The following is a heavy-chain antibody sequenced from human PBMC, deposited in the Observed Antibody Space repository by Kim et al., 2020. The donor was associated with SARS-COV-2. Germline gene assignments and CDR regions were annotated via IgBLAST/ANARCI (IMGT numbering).Heavy chain of an antibody. CDR3: AKDPHRPISNALTWSEIFLGWFDP. CDR1: GFTFDDYA. Sequence: GGSLRLSCAASGFTFDDYAMHWVRQAPGKGLEWVSLISGDGGSTYYADSVKGRFTISRDNSKNSLYLQMNSLRTEDTALYYCAKDPHRPISNALTWSEIFLGWFDPWGQGTLVTVSS. D-gene: IGHD3-3*01. J-gene: IGHJ5*02. V-gene: IGHV3-43*02. CDR2: ISGDGGST.